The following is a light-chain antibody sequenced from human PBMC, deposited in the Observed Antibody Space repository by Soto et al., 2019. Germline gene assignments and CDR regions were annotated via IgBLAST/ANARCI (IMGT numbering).Light chain of an antibody. CDR3: QQYGSSPPYT. CDR1: PSVSSSY. CDR2: GAS. V-gene: IGKV3-20*01. Sequence: EIVLTQSPGTLSLSPGERATLSCRASPSVSSSYLAWYQQKPGQAPRLLLYGASSRATGIPDRFSGSGSGTDFTLTISRMEPEDVVVYYCQQYGSSPPYTFGQGTKLEIK. J-gene: IGKJ2*01.